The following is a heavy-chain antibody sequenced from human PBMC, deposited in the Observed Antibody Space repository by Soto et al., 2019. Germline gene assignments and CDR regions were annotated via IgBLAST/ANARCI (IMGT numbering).Heavy chain of an antibody. CDR1: GGSISSGGYS. Sequence: QLQLQESGSGLVKPSQTLSLTCAVSGGSISSGGYSWSWIRQPPGKGLEWIGYIYHSGSTYYNPSLKSRVTISVDRSKNQFSLKLSSVTAADTAVYYCARVFYAIAAAGTRYIWFDPWGQGTLVTVSS. J-gene: IGHJ5*02. D-gene: IGHD6-13*01. CDR2: IYHSGST. CDR3: ARVFYAIAAAGTRYIWFDP. V-gene: IGHV4-30-2*01.